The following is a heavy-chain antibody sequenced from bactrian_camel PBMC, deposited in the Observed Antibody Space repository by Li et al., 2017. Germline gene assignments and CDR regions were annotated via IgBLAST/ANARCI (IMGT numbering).Heavy chain of an antibody. CDR2: IDTGDGTT. Sequence: LVESGGGSVQAGGPLRLSCEISGYTTTLRRSVAWFRQAPGKEREGVAAIDTGDGTTYYLDSVEGRFTISHDNAANTLYLQMNSLKPEDTAMYYCAADQSLPCMVARPFDVYDYRGQGTQVTVS. CDR3: AADQSLPCMVARPFDVYDY. V-gene: IGHV3S28*01. CDR1: GYTTTLRRS. D-gene: IGHD7*01. J-gene: IGHJ4*01.